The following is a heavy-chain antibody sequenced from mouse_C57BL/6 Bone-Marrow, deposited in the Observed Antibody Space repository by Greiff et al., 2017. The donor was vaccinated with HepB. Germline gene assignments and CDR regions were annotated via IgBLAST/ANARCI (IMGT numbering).Heavy chain of an antibody. V-gene: IGHV5-16*01. CDR1: GFTFSDYY. Sequence: EVQVVESEGGLVQPGSSMKLSCTASGFTFSDYYMAWVRQVPEKGLEWVANINYDGSSTYYLDSLKSRFIISRDNAKNILYLQMSSLKSEDTATYYCAREKLLYAMDYWGQGTSVTVSS. J-gene: IGHJ4*01. CDR3: AREKLLYAMDY. D-gene: IGHD1-1*01. CDR2: INYDGSST.